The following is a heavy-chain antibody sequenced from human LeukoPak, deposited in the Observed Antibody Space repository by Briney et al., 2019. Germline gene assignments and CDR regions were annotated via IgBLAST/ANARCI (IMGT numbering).Heavy chain of an antibody. CDR2: ISGSACST. J-gene: IGHJ3*02. V-gene: IGHV3-23*01. Sequence: GGSLRLSCAVSGFTFSSYAMTWIRQPPGKGLEWVSAISGSACSTYYSDSVKGRFTISRDNYKNTLYLQMNSLRAEATAVYYCAKSLYTTTWYRGTFDIWGQGTMVTVSS. CDR3: AKSLYTTTWYRGTFDI. D-gene: IGHD6-13*01. CDR1: GFTFSSYA.